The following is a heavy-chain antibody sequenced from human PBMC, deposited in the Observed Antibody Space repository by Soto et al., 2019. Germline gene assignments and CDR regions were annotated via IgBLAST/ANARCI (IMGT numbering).Heavy chain of an antibody. J-gene: IGHJ4*02. CDR1: GFTFSRHT. D-gene: IGHD3-3*01. Sequence: QVQLVESGGGVVQPGRSLRLSCAASGFTFSRHTMHWVRQAPGKGLEWVAAISDDGSNTYYADSVKGRFTISRDNSKNTLYLQMNSLSSEDTCVHHCAREVYYEFWSGFNTHPYYFDDWGQGTLVTVSS. CDR2: ISDDGSNT. CDR3: AREVYYEFWSGFNTHPYYFDD. V-gene: IGHV3-30-3*01.